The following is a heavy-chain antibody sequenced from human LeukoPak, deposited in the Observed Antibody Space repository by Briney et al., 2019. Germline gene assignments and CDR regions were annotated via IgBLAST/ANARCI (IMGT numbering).Heavy chain of an antibody. V-gene: IGHV5-51*01. CDR3: ARLRSARSFDY. J-gene: IGHJ4*02. CDR1: GYIFTNYW. D-gene: IGHD6-6*01. CDR2: IYPADSDT. Sequence: GESLTISCKGSGYIFTNYWIAWVRQMPGKGLEWMGIIYPADSDTRYSPSFQGQVTISADKSISTAYLQWGSLKASDTATYYCARLRSARSFDYWGQGTLVTVSS.